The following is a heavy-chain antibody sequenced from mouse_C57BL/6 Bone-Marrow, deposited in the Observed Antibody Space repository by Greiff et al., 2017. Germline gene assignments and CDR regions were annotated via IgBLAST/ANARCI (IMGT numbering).Heavy chain of an antibody. J-gene: IGHJ1*03. CDR2: IYPGDGDT. CDR3: ARVDYYGSSSDWYFDV. D-gene: IGHD1-1*01. V-gene: IGHV1-80*01. Sequence: QVQLQHSGAELVKPGASVKISCKASGYAFSSYWMNWVKQRPGKGLEWIGQIYPGDGDTNYNGKFKGKATLTADKSSSTAYMQLSSLTSEDSAVYFCARVDYYGSSSDWYFDVWGTGTTVTVSS. CDR1: GYAFSSYW.